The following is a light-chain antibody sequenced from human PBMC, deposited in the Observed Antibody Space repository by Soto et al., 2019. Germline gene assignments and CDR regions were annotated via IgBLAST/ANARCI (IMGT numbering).Light chain of an antibody. J-gene: IGKJ5*01. V-gene: IGKV1-27*01. CDR2: AAS. CDR1: QGISNY. Sequence: DIQVTQSPSSLSASVGNRVSITCRASQGISNYLAWYQQKPGKAPKVLIYAASTLQPGVPSRFSGSGSGTDFTLTINSLQPDDIATYYCQNYDSAPITFGQGTRLEIK. CDR3: QNYDSAPIT.